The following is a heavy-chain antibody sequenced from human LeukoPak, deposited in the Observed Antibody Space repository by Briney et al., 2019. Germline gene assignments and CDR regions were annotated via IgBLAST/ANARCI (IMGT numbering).Heavy chain of an antibody. D-gene: IGHD2-15*01. CDR1: GFTFSSYW. CDR3: ARRFSWSGFPSYFDY. J-gene: IGHJ4*02. Sequence: GGSLRLSCAASGFTFSSYWMSWVRQAPGKGLEWVASLKQDGSAKNFVDSVKGRFTISRDNAKNSLYLQMNSLRAEDTAVYYCARRFSWSGFPSYFDYWGQGTLVTVSS. V-gene: IGHV3-7*01. CDR2: LKQDGSAK.